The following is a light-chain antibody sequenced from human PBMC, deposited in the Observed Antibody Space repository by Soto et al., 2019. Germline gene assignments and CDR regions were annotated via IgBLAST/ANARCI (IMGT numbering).Light chain of an antibody. J-gene: IGLJ3*02. CDR1: SSNIGAGYD. Sequence: QSVLTQPPSVSGAPGQRVTISCTGSSSNIGAGYDVHWYQQLPGTAPKLLIYGNSNRPSGVPDRFSGSKSGTSASLAITGLQAEDEADYYCQSYDSSLSFGVFGGGTKLTV. CDR3: QSYDSSLSFGV. CDR2: GNS. V-gene: IGLV1-40*01.